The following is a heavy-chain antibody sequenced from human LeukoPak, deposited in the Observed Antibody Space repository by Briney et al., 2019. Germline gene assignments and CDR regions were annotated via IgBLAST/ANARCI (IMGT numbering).Heavy chain of an antibody. CDR3: AKTGLRFLEWLLYGY. D-gene: IGHD3-3*01. CDR1: GFTFSSYW. CDR2: ISGRGGST. J-gene: IGHJ4*02. V-gene: IGHV3-23*01. Sequence: PGGSLRLSCAASGFTFSSYWMSWVRQAPGKGLEWVAGISGRGGSTYYADSVKGRFTISRDNSKNTLYLQMNSLRAEDTAVYYCAKTGLRFLEWLLYGYWGQGTLVTVSS.